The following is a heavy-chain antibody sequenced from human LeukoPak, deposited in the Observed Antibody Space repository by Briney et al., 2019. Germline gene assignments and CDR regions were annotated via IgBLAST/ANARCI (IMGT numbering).Heavy chain of an antibody. V-gene: IGHV4-59*01. Sequence: SETLSLTCTVSGGSISSFYWSWIRQPPGKGLQWIGYIYYSGSTNYNPSLKSRVTISVDTSKNQFSLKLSSVTAADTAVYYCARHSHYDFWSGYYGNAFDIWGQGTMVTVSS. J-gene: IGHJ3*02. CDR2: IYYSGST. D-gene: IGHD3-3*01. CDR1: GGSISSFY. CDR3: ARHSHYDFWSGYYGNAFDI.